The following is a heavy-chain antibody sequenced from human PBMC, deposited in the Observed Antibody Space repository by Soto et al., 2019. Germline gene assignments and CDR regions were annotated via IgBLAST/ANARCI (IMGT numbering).Heavy chain of an antibody. V-gene: IGHV1-69*13. CDR3: AKNGQPPYYYYGMDV. CDR2: IIPIFGTA. CDR1: GGTFSSYA. D-gene: IGHD2-8*01. Sequence: SVKVSCKASGGTFSSYAISWVRQAPGQGLEWMGGIIPIFGTANYAQKFQGRVTITADESTSTAYMELSSLRSDDRAVYYCAKNGQPPYYYYGMDVWGQGTTVTVS. J-gene: IGHJ6*02.